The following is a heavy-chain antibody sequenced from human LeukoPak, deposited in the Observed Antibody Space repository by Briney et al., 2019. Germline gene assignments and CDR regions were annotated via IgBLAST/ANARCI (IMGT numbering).Heavy chain of an antibody. Sequence: PGGSLRLSCAASGFTVSSSYMSWVRQAPGKGLEWVSVLYSGGSTYYADSVKGRFTTSRDNSKNTVYLQMNSLRVEDTAVYYCASPRGGKAGLFEYWGQGTLVTVSS. CDR1: GFTVSSSY. D-gene: IGHD3-10*01. CDR3: ASPRGGKAGLFEY. CDR2: LYSGGST. V-gene: IGHV3-66*01. J-gene: IGHJ4*02.